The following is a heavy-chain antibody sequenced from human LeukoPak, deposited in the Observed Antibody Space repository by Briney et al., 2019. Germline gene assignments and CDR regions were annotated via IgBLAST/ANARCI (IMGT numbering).Heavy chain of an antibody. CDR3: ARWDIVVVPAAHYGMDV. CDR2: ISSSSYI. Sequence: GGSLRLSCAASGFTFSSYSMNWVRQAPGKGLEWVSSISSSSYIYYADSVKGRFTISRDNAKNLLYLQMNSLRAEDTAVYYCARWDIVVVPAAHYGMDVWGQGTTVTVSS. CDR1: GFTFSSYS. V-gene: IGHV3-21*01. J-gene: IGHJ6*02. D-gene: IGHD2-2*01.